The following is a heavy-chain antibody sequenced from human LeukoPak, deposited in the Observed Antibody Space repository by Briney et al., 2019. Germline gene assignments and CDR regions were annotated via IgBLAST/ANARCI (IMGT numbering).Heavy chain of an antibody. CDR2: IYYSGST. J-gene: IGHJ3*02. Sequence: SETLSLTCTVSGGSISSYYWSWIRQPPGKGLEWIEYIYYSGSTNYNPSLKSRVTISVDTSKNQFSLKLSSVTAADTAVYYCARDNGDLALDAFDIWGQGTMVNVS. D-gene: IGHD2-8*01. CDR1: GGSISSYY. CDR3: ARDNGDLALDAFDI. V-gene: IGHV4-59*01.